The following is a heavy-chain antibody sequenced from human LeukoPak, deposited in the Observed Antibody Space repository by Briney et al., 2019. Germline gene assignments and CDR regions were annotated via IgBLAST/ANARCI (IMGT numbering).Heavy chain of an antibody. CDR2: ISGSSSNT. V-gene: IGHV1-18*01. CDR1: GYTFISHG. J-gene: IGHJ3*02. CDR3: ARATGTWGHDGFDI. Sequence: VASVTVSCKASGYTFISHGISWVRQAPGQGLEWMGWISGSSSNTNYAQRLQGRVTMTTDTTTTTDYMELRSLRSDDTAVYYCARATGTWGHDGFDIWGQGTMVTVSS. D-gene: IGHD3-16*01.